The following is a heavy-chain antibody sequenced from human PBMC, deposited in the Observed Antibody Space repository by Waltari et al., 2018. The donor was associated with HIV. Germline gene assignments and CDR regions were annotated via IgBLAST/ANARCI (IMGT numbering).Heavy chain of an antibody. D-gene: IGHD6-13*01. J-gene: IGHJ4*02. CDR2: ISSSSSTI. Sequence: EVQLVESGGGLVQPGGSLRLSCAASGFPFSRYTMNWVRQAPGKGLEWVSYISSSSSTIYYADSVKGRFTISRDNAKNSLYLQMNSLRAEDTAVYYCARGVETAGTLISYWGQGTLVTVSS. CDR3: ARGVETAGTLISY. V-gene: IGHV3-48*04. CDR1: GFPFSRYT.